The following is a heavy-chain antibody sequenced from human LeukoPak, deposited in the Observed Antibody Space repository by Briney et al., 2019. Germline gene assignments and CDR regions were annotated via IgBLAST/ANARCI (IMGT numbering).Heavy chain of an antibody. J-gene: IGHJ4*02. V-gene: IGHV1-46*01. Sequence: ASVKVSCKASGYTFTSYYMHWVRQAPGQGLEWMGIINPSGGSTSYAQKFQGRVTMTRDASTSTVYMELSRLRSDDTAVYYCARMHYYDSSGYYHLDYWGQGTLVTVSS. CDR3: ARMHYYDSSGYYHLDY. CDR1: GYTFTSYY. D-gene: IGHD3-22*01. CDR2: INPSGGST.